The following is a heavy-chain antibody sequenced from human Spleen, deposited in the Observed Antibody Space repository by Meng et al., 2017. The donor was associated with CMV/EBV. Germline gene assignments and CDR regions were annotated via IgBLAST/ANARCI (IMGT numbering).Heavy chain of an antibody. CDR3: IRQEFATSPFDP. CDR2: IYSTGST. V-gene: IGHV4-39*01. J-gene: IGHJ5*02. Sequence: LSGCCSRSSSYYWGCVRQPPGKGVEWIGSIYSTGSTYYRPSLKSRVTISKDTSTNEFSLKLRSVAAADTAVYYCIRQEFATSPFDPWGQGTLVTVSS. CDR1: GCCSRSSSYY.